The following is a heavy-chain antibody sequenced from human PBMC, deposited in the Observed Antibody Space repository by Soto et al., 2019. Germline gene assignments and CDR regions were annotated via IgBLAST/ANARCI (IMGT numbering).Heavy chain of an antibody. Sequence: ASVKVSCKASGGTFSSYAISWVRQAPGHGLEWMGGIIPLVGTANYAQKFQGRVTITADKSTSTAYMELSSLRSEDTAVYYCARVRAYYDCWSGYGGGYYYYGMDVWGQGTTVTVSS. CDR2: IIPLVGTA. D-gene: IGHD3-3*01. CDR3: ARVRAYYDCWSGYGGGYYYYGMDV. CDR1: GGTFSSYA. J-gene: IGHJ6*02. V-gene: IGHV1-69*06.